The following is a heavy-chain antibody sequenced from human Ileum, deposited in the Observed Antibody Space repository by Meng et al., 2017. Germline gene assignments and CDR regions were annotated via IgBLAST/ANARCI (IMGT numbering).Heavy chain of an antibody. CDR3: ARERRHYYGSGSFDY. D-gene: IGHD3-10*01. Sequence: QVQLQESGPGLVKPSQTLSLTCTVSGGSISSGDYYWSWIRQPPGKGLEWIGYIYSSGSTYYNPSLKSRLTISVDTSKNQFSLKLSSVTAADTAVYYCARERRHYYGSGSFDYWGQGTLVTVSS. V-gene: IGHV4-30-4*01. CDR1: GGSISSGDYY. J-gene: IGHJ4*02. CDR2: IYSSGST.